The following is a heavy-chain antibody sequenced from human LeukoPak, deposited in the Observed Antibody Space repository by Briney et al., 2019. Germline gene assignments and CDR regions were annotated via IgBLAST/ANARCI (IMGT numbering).Heavy chain of an antibody. CDR2: IIPIFGTA. CDR3: ARSYDSSGYYQNFDY. J-gene: IGHJ4*02. D-gene: IGHD3-22*01. CDR1: GGTFSSYA. V-gene: IGHV1-69*13. Sequence: SVTVSFTASGGTFSSYAISWVRQAPGQGLEWMGGIIPIFGTANYAQKFQGRVTITADESTSTAYMELSSLRSEDTAVYYCARSYDSSGYYQNFDYWGQGTLVTVSS.